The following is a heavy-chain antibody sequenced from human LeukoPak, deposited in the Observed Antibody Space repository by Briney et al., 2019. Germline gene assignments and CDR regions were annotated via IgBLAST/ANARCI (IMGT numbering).Heavy chain of an antibody. J-gene: IGHJ4*02. CDR3: ARPTSIVGATLY. Sequence: GESLKISCKGSGYSFTSYWIGRVRQMPGKGLEWMGIIYPGDSGTRYSTSFQGQVTISADKSISTAYLQWSSLKASDTAMYYCARPTSIVGATLYWGQGTLVTVSS. CDR2: IYPGDSGT. CDR1: GYSFTSYW. V-gene: IGHV5-51*01. D-gene: IGHD1-26*01.